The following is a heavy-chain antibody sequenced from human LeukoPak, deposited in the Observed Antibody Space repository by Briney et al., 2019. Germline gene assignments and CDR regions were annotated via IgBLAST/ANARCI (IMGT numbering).Heavy chain of an antibody. D-gene: IGHD3-16*01. CDR3: AREWGYYFDY. CDR2: INHSGST. J-gene: IGHJ4*02. Sequence: PSETLSLTCAVYGGSFSGYYWSWIRQPPGKGLEWIGEINHSGSTNYNPSLKSRVTISVDTSKNQFSLKLSSVTAADTAVYYCAREWGYYFDYWGQGTLVTVSS. CDR1: GGSFSGYY. V-gene: IGHV4-34*01.